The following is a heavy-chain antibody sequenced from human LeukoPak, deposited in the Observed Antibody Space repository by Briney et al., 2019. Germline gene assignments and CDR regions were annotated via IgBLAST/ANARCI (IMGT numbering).Heavy chain of an antibody. J-gene: IGHJ6*02. CDR3: ARDVLWFGEYYYYYGMDV. Sequence: GRSLRLSCAASGFTFSSYGMHWVRQAPGKGLEWVAVIWYDGSNKYYADSVKGRFTISRDNSKNTLYLQMNSLGAEDTAVYYCARDVLWFGEYYYYYGMDVWGQGTTVTVSS. V-gene: IGHV3-33*01. CDR1: GFTFSSYG. D-gene: IGHD3-10*01. CDR2: IWYDGSNK.